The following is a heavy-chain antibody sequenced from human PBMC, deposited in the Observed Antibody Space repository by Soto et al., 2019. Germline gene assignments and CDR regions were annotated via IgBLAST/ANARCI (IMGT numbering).Heavy chain of an antibody. CDR2: IHCSGRT. CDR1: GGSITSGAYY. J-gene: IGHJ5*02. D-gene: IGHD3-22*01. V-gene: IGHV4-31*11. Sequence: SETLSLTCAVSGGSITSGAYYWTWIRQHPGKGLEWIAYIHCSGRTYYNPSLKSRVTISVDTSNNQFSLKLSSVTAADTAVYYCARYYFYSSGYSNWFDPWGHGTLVTVSS. CDR3: ARYYFYSSGYSNWFDP.